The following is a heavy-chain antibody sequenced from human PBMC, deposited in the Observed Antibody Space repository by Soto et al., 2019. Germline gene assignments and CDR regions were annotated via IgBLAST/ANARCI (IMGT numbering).Heavy chain of an antibody. CDR1: GLTGSSYH. CDR3: ATLPHWTYGMDV. Sequence: EWSLRLCCAASGLTGSSYHMSWVRQTPGKGLEWVSGIYSGGGIYYADSVKGRFTISRDNSKNSLYLQMNSRRAEDTDVYYCATLPHWTYGMDVWGKGTTLTLSA. V-gene: IGHV3-53*01. CDR2: IYSGGGI. J-gene: IGHJ6*04. D-gene: IGHD1-1*01.